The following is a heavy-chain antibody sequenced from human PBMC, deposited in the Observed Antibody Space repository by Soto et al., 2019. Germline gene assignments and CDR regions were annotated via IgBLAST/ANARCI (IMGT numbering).Heavy chain of an antibody. D-gene: IGHD3-10*01. J-gene: IGHJ4*02. CDR2: MYNSGST. V-gene: IGHV4-61*08. CDR3: ASMGYHYGSGSYPLDY. Sequence: SETLSLTCAVSGGSISSGDYSWTWIRQPPGKGLEWIGFMYNSGSTHYNPSLKSRVTISLDTSKNQFSLNLRSVTAADTAVYYCASMGYHYGSGSYPLDYWGQGTLVTVSS. CDR1: GGSISSGDYS.